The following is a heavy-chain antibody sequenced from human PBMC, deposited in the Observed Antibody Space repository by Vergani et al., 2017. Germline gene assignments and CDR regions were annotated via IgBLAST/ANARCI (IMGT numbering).Heavy chain of an antibody. D-gene: IGHD3-10*01. CDR1: GYTFTSYY. Sequence: QVQLVQSGAEVKKPGASVKVSCKASGYTFTSYYMHWVRQAPGQGLEWMGIINPSGGSTSYAQKFQGRVTMTRDTSTSTVYMELSSLRSEDTAVYYCKGLARGYYGSGSLSTSWHIAKNWFDPWGQGTLVTVSS. CDR2: INPSGGST. CDR3: KGLARGYYGSGSLSTSWHIAKNWFDP. V-gene: IGHV1-46*01. J-gene: IGHJ5*02.